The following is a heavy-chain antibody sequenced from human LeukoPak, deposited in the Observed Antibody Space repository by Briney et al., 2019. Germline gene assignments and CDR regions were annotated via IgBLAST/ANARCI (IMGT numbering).Heavy chain of an antibody. V-gene: IGHV3-7*03. Sequence: GGSLRLSCAASGFTFSDYWMNWVRQAPGRGLEWVASIKQDGSEKYYVDSVKGRFTISRDNAKNSLYLQMNSLRAEDTAVYYCARDRVAAAGTNWFDPWGQGTLVTVSS. CDR3: ARDRVAAAGTNWFDP. J-gene: IGHJ5*02. CDR1: GFTFSDYW. D-gene: IGHD6-13*01. CDR2: IKQDGSEK.